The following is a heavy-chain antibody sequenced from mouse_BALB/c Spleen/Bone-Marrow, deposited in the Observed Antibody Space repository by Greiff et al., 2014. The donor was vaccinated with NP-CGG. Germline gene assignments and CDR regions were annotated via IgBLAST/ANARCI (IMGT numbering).Heavy chain of an antibody. CDR3: TRSRGYLDY. V-gene: IGHV1-69*02. CDR2: IYPSDSYT. J-gene: IGHJ2*01. Sequence: QVQLQQSGAELVRPGASVKLSCKASGYTFTSYWINWVKQRPGQGLEWIGNIYPSDSYTNYNQKFKDKATLTVDKSSSTAYMQLSSPTSEDSAVYYWTRSRGYLDYWGQGTTLTVSS. CDR1: GYTFTSYW.